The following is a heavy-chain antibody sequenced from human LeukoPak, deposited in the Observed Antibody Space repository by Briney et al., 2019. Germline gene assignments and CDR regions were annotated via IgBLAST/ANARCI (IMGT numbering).Heavy chain of an antibody. V-gene: IGHV1-69*04. D-gene: IGHD2-8*02. CDR3: ARDTGGCDY. CDR1: GGTFSSYA. J-gene: IGHJ4*02. Sequence: ASVKVSCKASGGTFSSYAISWVRQAPGQGLEWMGRIIPILGIANYAQKFQGRVTITADKSTSTAYMELSSLRSKDTAVYYCARDTGGCDYWGQGTLVTVSS. CDR2: IIPILGIA.